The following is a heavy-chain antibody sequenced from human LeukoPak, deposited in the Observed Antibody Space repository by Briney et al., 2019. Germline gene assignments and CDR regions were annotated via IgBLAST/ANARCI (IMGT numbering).Heavy chain of an antibody. V-gene: IGHV4-34*01. Sequence: SETLSLTCAVYGESFSAYSWNWIRQSPGKGLEWIGEINHSGSTNYNPSLKSRVTISVDTSKNQTSKRQFSPKLNSVTAADTAVYYCTRERSTPGINWFDPWGQGTLVTVSS. CDR3: TRERSTPGINWFDP. J-gene: IGHJ5*02. D-gene: IGHD2-2*01. CDR2: INHSGST. CDR1: GESFSAYS.